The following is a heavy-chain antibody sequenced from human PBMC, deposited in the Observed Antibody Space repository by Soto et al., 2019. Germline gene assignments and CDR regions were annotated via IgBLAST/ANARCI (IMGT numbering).Heavy chain of an antibody. D-gene: IGHD3-10*01. Sequence: ASVKVSCKASGYTFTTQPIHWVRQAPGQRLEWMGWINPGNGNTEYSQKFHGRVIITRDTSASTASMELSSLRSEDAAVYYCANRPGLEGRYFDSWRQGILVTSPQ. CDR3: ANRPGLEGRYFDS. J-gene: IGHJ4*02. V-gene: IGHV1-3*01. CDR1: GYTFTTQP. CDR2: INPGNGNT.